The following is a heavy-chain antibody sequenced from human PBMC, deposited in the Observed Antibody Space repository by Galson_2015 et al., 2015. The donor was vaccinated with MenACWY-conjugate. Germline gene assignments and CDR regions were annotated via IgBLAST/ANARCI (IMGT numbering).Heavy chain of an antibody. CDR3: ARHRWRGSEFDP. Sequence: SETLSLTCTVSGGSISSYYWSWIRQPPGKGLEWIGYIYYSGSTNYNPSLKSRVTISVDTSKNQFSLKLSSVTAADTAVYYCARHRWRGSEFDPWGQGTLVTVSS. CDR1: GGSISSYY. V-gene: IGHV4-59*08. CDR2: IYYSGST. D-gene: IGHD3-10*01. J-gene: IGHJ5*02.